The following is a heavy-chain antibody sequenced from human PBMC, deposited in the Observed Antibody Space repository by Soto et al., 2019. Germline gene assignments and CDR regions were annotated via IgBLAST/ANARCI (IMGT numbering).Heavy chain of an antibody. CDR1: GYTFTSYY. CDR2: INPSGGST. CDR3: AREGYCGGDCYSY. J-gene: IGHJ4*02. Sequence: QVQLVQSGAEVKKPGASVKVSCKASGYTFTSYYMHWVRQAPGQGLEWMGIINPSGGSTSYAQKFRGRVTMTRDTSTSTVYMELSSLRSEDTAVYYCAREGYCGGDCYSYWGQGTLAPSPQ. V-gene: IGHV1-46*01. D-gene: IGHD2-21*02.